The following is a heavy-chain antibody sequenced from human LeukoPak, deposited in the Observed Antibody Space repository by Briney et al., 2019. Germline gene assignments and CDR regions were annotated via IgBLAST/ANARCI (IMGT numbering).Heavy chain of an antibody. D-gene: IGHD3-16*01. V-gene: IGHV4-34*01. J-gene: IGHJ5*02. CDR1: GGSFSGYY. CDR3: ARGMGFPTDWFDP. CDR2: INHSGST. Sequence: SETLSLTCAVYGGSFSGYYWSWIRQPPGKGLEWIGEINHSGSTNYNPSLKSRVTISADTSKNQFSLKLSSVTAADTAVYYCARGMGFPTDWFDPWGQGTLVTVSS.